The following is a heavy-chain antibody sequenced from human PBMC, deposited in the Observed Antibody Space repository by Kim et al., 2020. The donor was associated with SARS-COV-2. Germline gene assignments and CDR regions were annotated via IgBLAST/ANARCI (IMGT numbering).Heavy chain of an antibody. CDR3: ARDRGGYSGYETEPVGWFDP. CDR2: ISSSSSYI. J-gene: IGHJ5*02. CDR1: GFTFSSYS. D-gene: IGHD5-12*01. V-gene: IGHV3-21*01. Sequence: GGSLRLSCAASGFTFSSYSMNWVRQAPGKGLEWVSSISSSSSYIYYADSVKGRFTISRDNAKNSLYLQMNSLRAEDTAVYYCARDRGGYSGYETEPVGWFDPWGQGTLVTVSS.